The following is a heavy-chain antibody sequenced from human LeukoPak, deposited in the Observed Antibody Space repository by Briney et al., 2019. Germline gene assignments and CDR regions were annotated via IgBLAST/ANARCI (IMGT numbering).Heavy chain of an antibody. CDR1: GYTFTSYG. CDR3: ARSTGYYGSGSWWFDP. Sequence: ASVKVSCKASGYTFTSYGISWVRQAPGQGLEWMGWISAYNGNTNYAQKLQGRDTMTTDTSTSTAYMELRSLRSDDTAVYYCARSTGYYGSGSWWFDPWGQGTLVTVSS. J-gene: IGHJ5*02. V-gene: IGHV1-18*04. CDR2: ISAYNGNT. D-gene: IGHD3-10*01.